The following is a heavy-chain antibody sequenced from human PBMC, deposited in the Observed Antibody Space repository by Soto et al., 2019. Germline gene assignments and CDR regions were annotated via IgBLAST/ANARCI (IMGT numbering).Heavy chain of an antibody. Sequence: QLQLQESGPGLVKPSETLSLTCTVSGGSISSSSYYWGWIRQPPGKGLEWIGSIYYSGSTYYNPSLKSRVTISVDTSKNQFSLKLSSVTAADTAVYYCARHLYSSTAEGDYFDYWGQGTLVTVSS. V-gene: IGHV4-39*01. CDR3: ARHLYSSTAEGDYFDY. CDR1: GGSISSSSYY. D-gene: IGHD6-13*01. J-gene: IGHJ4*02. CDR2: IYYSGST.